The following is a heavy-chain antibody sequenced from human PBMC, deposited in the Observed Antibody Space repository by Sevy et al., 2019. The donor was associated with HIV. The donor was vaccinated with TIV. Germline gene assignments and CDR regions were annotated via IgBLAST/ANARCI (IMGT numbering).Heavy chain of an antibody. CDR1: GVSVSSDNYY. CDR3: ARGYYIVLTPGSWLDA. J-gene: IGHJ5*02. D-gene: IGHD3-9*01. V-gene: IGHV4-61*01. CDR2: IFYTGNT. Sequence: SETLSLTCTVSGVSVSSDNYYWIWIRQSPGKGLEWIGYIFYTGNTNYNPSLKGRVTISVDTSKSQFSLKLNAMTAADTAVYYCARGYYIVLTPGSWLDAWGRGTLVTVSS.